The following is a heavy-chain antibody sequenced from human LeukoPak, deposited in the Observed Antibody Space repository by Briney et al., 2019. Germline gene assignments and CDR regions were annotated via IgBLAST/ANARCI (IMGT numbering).Heavy chain of an antibody. J-gene: IGHJ4*02. V-gene: IGHV1-2*02. CDR2: INPDSSGS. CDR1: GFTFTGYY. Sequence: ASVKVSCKASGFTFTGYYMHWVRQAPGQGLEWMGWINPDSSGSNYAQKFLGRITMTRDTSITTAYMELSRLTSDDTAVYYCTRSWNDALGYWGQGTLVTVSS. D-gene: IGHD1-1*01. CDR3: TRSWNDALGY.